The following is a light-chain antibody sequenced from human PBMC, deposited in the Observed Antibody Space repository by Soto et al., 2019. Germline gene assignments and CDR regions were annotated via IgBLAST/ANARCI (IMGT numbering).Light chain of an antibody. CDR1: SSDVGGYDF. CDR3: CSYAGSYTFV. J-gene: IGLJ1*01. V-gene: IGLV2-11*01. Sequence: QSALTQPRSVSGSPGQSVTISCTGTSSDVGGYDFVSWFQHHPGKPPKLIMYDVSKRPSGVPDRFSGSKSGNTASLTISGLQAEDEADYYCCSYAGSYTFVFGTGTRSPS. CDR2: DVS.